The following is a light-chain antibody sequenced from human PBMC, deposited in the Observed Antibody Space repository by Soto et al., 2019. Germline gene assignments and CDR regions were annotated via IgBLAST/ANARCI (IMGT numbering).Light chain of an antibody. Sequence: DIVLTQSPDTLSLSPGKRATLSCRASQSGSSNYLAWYQQKPGQAPRLLIYGASTRATGIPDRFSGSGSGTDFTLTISRLEPEDFAVYYCQHYGSSSYTFGQGTRLEIK. CDR2: GAS. J-gene: IGKJ2*01. CDR3: QHYGSSSYT. V-gene: IGKV3-20*01. CDR1: QSGSSNY.